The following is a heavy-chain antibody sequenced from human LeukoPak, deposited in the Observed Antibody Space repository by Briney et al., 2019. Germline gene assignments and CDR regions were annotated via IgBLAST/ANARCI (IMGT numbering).Heavy chain of an antibody. V-gene: IGHV4-59*01. Sequence: SETLSLTCTVSGGSISSYYWNWIRQPPGKGLEWIGYIYYSGSTNYNPSLKSRVTISVDTSKNQFSLKLSSVTAADTAVYYCARNQRNNRLDGGDAFDIWGQGTMVTVSS. J-gene: IGHJ3*02. D-gene: IGHD1/OR15-1a*01. CDR2: IYYSGST. CDR1: GGSISSYY. CDR3: ARNQRNNRLDGGDAFDI.